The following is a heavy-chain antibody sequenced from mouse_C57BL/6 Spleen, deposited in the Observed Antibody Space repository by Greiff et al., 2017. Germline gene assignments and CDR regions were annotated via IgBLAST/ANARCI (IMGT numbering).Heavy chain of an antibody. V-gene: IGHV1-64*01. CDR2: IHPNSGST. D-gene: IGHD1-1*01. CDR3: ARGYYGSSRYAMDY. J-gene: IGHJ4*01. CDR1: GYTFTSYW. Sequence: VQLQQSGAELVKPGASVKLSCKASGYTFTSYWMHWVKQRPGQGLEWIGMIHPNSGSTNYNEKFKSKATLTVDKSSSTAYMQLSSLTSEDSAVYYCARGYYGSSRYAMDYWGQGTSVTVSS.